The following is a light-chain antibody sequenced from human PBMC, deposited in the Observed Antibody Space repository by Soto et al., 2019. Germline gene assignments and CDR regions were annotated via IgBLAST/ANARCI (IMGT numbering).Light chain of an antibody. Sequence: EIVLTQSPGTLSLSPGERATLSCRASQSLSGSYLAWYQQKPGQAPRLLIYDASDRATGIPDRFSGSGSGTDFTLTISRLEPEDFAVYYCQQYGSSPITFGQGTRLEI. V-gene: IGKV3-20*01. CDR1: QSLSGSY. J-gene: IGKJ5*01. CDR2: DAS. CDR3: QQYGSSPIT.